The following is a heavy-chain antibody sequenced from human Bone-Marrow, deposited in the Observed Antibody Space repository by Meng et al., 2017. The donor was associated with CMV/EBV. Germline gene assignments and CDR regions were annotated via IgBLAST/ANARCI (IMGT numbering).Heavy chain of an antibody. D-gene: IGHD3-3*01. V-gene: IGHV4-59*12. J-gene: IGHJ4*02. CDR1: GGSISSYY. CDR2: IYYSGST. Sequence: GSLRLSCTVSGGSISSYYWSWIRQPPGKGLEWIEYIYYSGSTNYNPSLKSRVTISVDTSKNQFSLKLSSVTAADTAVYYCARGWRITIFGVVIIDGGYFDYWGQGTLVTVSS. CDR3: ARGWRITIFGVVIIDGGYFDY.